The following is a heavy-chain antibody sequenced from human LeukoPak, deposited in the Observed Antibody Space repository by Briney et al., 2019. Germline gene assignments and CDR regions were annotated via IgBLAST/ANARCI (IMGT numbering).Heavy chain of an antibody. D-gene: IGHD3-10*01. CDR3: ARDSVGDYGSGSYYYGMDV. CDR1: GFTVSSNY. CDR2: IYSGGST. Sequence: QAGGSLRLSCAASGFTVSSNYMSWVRQAPGKGLEWVSVIYSGGSTYYADSVKGRFTISRDNSKNTLYLQMNSLRAEDTAVYYCARDSVGDYGSGSYYYGMDVWGQGTTVTVSS. J-gene: IGHJ6*02. V-gene: IGHV3-53*01.